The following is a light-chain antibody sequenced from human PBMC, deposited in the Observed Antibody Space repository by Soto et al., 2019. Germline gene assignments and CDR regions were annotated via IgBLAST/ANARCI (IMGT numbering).Light chain of an antibody. J-gene: IGKJ1*01. CDR1: QSVSSSF. Sequence: EIVLTQSPGTLSLSPGERATPSCRASQSVSSSFLAWYQQIPGQAPRLLIYGASSRATGIPDRFSGSGSGTDFTLAIARLEPEDFAVYYCQQYVTSPGTFGQGTKVEFK. CDR3: QQYVTSPGT. V-gene: IGKV3-20*01. CDR2: GAS.